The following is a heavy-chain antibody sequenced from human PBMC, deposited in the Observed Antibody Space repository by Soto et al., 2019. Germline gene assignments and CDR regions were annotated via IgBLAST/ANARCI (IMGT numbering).Heavy chain of an antibody. V-gene: IGHV3-23*01. D-gene: IGHD6-19*01. CDR2: ISGSGGST. J-gene: IGHJ4*02. CDR3: ANPPHIAVAGNYYFDY. Sequence: GGSLRLSCAASGFTFSSYAMSWVRQAPGKGLEWVSAISGSGGSTYYADSVKGRFTISRDNSKNTLYLQMNSLRAEDTAVYYCANPPHIAVAGNYYFDYWGQGTLVTVSS. CDR1: GFTFSSYA.